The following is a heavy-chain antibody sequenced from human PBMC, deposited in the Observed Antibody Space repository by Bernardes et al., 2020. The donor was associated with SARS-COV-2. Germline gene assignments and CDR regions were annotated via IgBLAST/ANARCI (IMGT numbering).Heavy chain of an antibody. CDR2: IYYSGGT. CDR1: GGSINDHY. CDR3: ARRVGSSGWSNDALDI. D-gene: IGHD6-19*01. J-gene: IGHJ3*02. Sequence: SETLSLTCTVSGGSINDHYWSWIRQPPGKGLEWIGYIYYSGGTSYNPSLKSRVTISVDTSKEQFSLKLSSVTAADTALYYCARRVGSSGWSNDALDIWGQGSMVTVSS. V-gene: IGHV4-59*08.